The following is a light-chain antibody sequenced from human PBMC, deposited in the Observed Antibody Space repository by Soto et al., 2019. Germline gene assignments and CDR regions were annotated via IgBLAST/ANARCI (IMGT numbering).Light chain of an antibody. V-gene: IGKV3D-15*01. J-gene: IGKJ5*01. CDR1: QSVSSN. CDR2: GAS. CDR3: QLYENLPLS. Sequence: SRFINQGKRATLSCRASQSVSSNLAWHQQRPGQAPRLLIYGASTRATGVPARFSGGGSGTEFTLTITSLQSEDCAVDCCQLYENLPLSFGAGSRLAI.